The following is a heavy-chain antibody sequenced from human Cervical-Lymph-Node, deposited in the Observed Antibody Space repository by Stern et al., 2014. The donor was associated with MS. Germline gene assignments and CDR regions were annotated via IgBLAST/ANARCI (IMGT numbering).Heavy chain of an antibody. CDR3: ARGDSSSWGNGFDP. CDR2: INPNSGGT. V-gene: IGHV1-2*02. Sequence: QVQLVQSGAEVKKPGAPVKVSCKASGYTFTGYYMHWVRQAPGQGLEWMGWINPNSGGTNYAQKFQGRVTMTRATSISTAYMEPRKLRASDTGGYSCARGDSSSWGNGFDPWGQGTLVTVSS. D-gene: IGHD6-13*01. J-gene: IGHJ5*02. CDR1: GYTFTGYY.